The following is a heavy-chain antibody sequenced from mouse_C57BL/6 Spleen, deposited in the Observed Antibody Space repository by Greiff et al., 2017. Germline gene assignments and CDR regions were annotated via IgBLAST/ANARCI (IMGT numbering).Heavy chain of an antibody. Sequence: QVQLQHPGAELVKPGASVKLSCKASGYTFTSYWMHWVKQRPGQGLEWIGMIHPNSGSTNYNEKFKSKATLTVDKSSSTAYMQHSNLTSEDSAVYYSAKIDNDTHEYFDYWGQGTTLTVSS. CDR2: IHPNSGST. D-gene: IGHD2-3*01. CDR1: GYTFTSYW. J-gene: IGHJ2*01. CDR3: AKIDNDTHEYFDY. V-gene: IGHV1-64*01.